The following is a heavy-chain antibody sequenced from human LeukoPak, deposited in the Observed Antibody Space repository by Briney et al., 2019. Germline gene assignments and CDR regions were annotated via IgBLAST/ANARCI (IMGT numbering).Heavy chain of an antibody. CDR1: GYTFTSYG. CDR3: ARDGRATGFRYYYYGMDV. CDR2: ISAYNGNT. J-gene: IGHJ6*02. Sequence: ASVKVSCKASGYTFTSYGISWVRQAPGQGLEWMGWISAYNGNTNYAQKLQGRVTITADKSTSTAYMELSSLRAEDTAVYYCARDGRATGFRYYYYGMDVWGQGTTVTVSS. V-gene: IGHV1-18*01. D-gene: IGHD1-1*01.